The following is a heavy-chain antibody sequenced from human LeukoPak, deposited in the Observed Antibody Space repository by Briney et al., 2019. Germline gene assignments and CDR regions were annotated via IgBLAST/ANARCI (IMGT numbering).Heavy chain of an antibody. V-gene: IGHV3-23*01. CDR3: ARGTSISSHPPCDY. CDR1: GFTFSSYA. CDR2: ISGSGGST. J-gene: IGHJ4*02. D-gene: IGHD6-13*01. Sequence: GGSLRLSCAASGFTFSSYAMSWVRQAPGKGLEWVSAISGSGGSTYYADSVKGRFTTSRDNSKNTLYLQMNSLRAEDTAVYYCARGTSISSHPPCDYWGQGTLVTVSS.